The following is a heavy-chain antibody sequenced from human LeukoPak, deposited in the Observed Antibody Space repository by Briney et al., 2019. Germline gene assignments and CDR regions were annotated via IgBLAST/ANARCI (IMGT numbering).Heavy chain of an antibody. CDR1: GGSISSSGSY. D-gene: IGHD3-16*02. V-gene: IGHV4-39*07. CDR3: ARVMTPYYDYVCGSSRKRKKGYFDY. J-gene: IGHJ4*02. CDR2: INHSGNI. Sequence: PSETLSLTCTVSGGSISSSGSYWGWIRQPPGKGLEWIGEINHSGNINYNPSLKSRVTISVDTSKNQFSLKLSSVTAADTAVYYCARVMTPYYDYVCGSSRKRKKGYFDYGRQGTLVTVSS.